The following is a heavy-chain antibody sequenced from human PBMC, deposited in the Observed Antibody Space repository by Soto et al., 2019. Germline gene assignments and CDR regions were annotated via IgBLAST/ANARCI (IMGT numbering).Heavy chain of an antibody. V-gene: IGHV4-4*07. J-gene: IGHJ4*02. Sequence: PSETLSLTCTVHGGSINTFYWSWVRQPAGKGLEWIGRIFSSGSTSFNPSLESRVAMSVDTSKSHFSLNLSSATAADMAVYYCAREGSYSAYNFAHGIQLWSFDFWGQGALVTVSS. CDR2: IFSSGST. CDR3: AREGSYSAYNFAHGIQLWSFDF. D-gene: IGHD5-12*01. CDR1: GGSINTFY.